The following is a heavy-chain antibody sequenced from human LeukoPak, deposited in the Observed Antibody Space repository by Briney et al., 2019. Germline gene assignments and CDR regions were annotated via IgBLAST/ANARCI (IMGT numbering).Heavy chain of an antibody. J-gene: IGHJ5*02. CDR2: IYTSGST. Sequence: SETLSLTCTVSGGSIDSYHWSWIRHPAGRGLEWIGRIYTSGSTNYNPSLKSRVTMSVDTSKNQFSLKLSSVTAADTAMYYCARLWFGELSPEDPWGQGTLVTVSS. V-gene: IGHV4-4*07. D-gene: IGHD3-10*01. CDR1: GGSIDSYH. CDR3: ARLWFGELSPEDP.